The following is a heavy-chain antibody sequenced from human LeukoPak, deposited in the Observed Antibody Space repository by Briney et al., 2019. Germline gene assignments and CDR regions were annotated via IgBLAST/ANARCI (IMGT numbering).Heavy chain of an antibody. D-gene: IGHD3-10*02. CDR2: ISSSGSTI. J-gene: IGHJ6*04. Sequence: LPGGSLRLACAASGFTFSSYEMNWVRQAPGKGLEWVSYISSSGSTIYYADSVKGRFTISRDNAKNSLYLQMNSLRAEDTAVYYCAELGITMIGGVWGKGTTVTISS. CDR1: GFTFSSYE. V-gene: IGHV3-48*03. CDR3: AELGITMIGGV.